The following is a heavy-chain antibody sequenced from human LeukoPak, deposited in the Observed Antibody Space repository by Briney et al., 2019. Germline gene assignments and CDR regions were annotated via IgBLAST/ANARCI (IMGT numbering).Heavy chain of an antibody. CDR1: GFTFSSYA. CDR3: AKWWQQLVLVPFDY. V-gene: IGHV3-23*01. J-gene: IGHJ4*02. Sequence: AGGSLRLSCAASGFTFSSYAMSWVRQAPGKGLEWISGISGSGGSTYYADSVKGRFTISRDNSKNTLYLQMNSLRAEDTAVYYCAKWWQQLVLVPFDYWGQGTLVTVSS. D-gene: IGHD6-13*01. CDR2: ISGSGGST.